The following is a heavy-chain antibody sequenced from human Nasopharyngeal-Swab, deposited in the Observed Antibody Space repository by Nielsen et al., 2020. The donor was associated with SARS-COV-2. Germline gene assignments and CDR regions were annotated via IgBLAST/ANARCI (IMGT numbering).Heavy chain of an antibody. D-gene: IGHD3-3*01. Sequence: SQTLSLTCAISWDSVSSNSAAWNWIRQSPSRGLEWLGRTYYRSKWYNDYAVSVKSRITINPDTSKNQFSLQLNSVTPEDTAVYYCARVGPRHYDLWSGYSFDYWGQGTLVTVSS. CDR1: WDSVSSNSAA. J-gene: IGHJ4*02. CDR3: ARVGPRHYDLWSGYSFDY. CDR2: TYYRSKWYN. V-gene: IGHV6-1*01.